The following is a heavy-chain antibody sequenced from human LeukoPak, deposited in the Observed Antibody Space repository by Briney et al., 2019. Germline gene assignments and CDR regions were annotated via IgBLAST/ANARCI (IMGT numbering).Heavy chain of an antibody. Sequence: GESLKISCKGSGYNFASYWIGWVRQLPGKGLGWMAIIYPGGSDTRNSPSLQGQVTISSQRSIHTAYLECSSPKASASAMYSCASCITLPGNHQYFNYCGEGTLVTVSS. CDR1: GYNFASYW. J-gene: IGHJ4*02. CDR2: IYPGGSDT. V-gene: IGHV5-51*01. D-gene: IGHD6-19*01. CDR3: ASCITLPGNHQYFNY.